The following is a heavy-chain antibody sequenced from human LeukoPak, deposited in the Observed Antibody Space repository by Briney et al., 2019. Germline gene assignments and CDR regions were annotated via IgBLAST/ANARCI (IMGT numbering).Heavy chain of an antibody. J-gene: IGHJ5*02. CDR2: ISSSSSTI. V-gene: IGHV3-48*01. CDR3: ARTSLKTYYYDSSGYYP. CDR1: GFTFSSYS. Sequence: GGSLRLSCAASGFTFSSYSMNWVRQAPGKGLEWVSYISSSSSTIYYADSVKGRFTISRDNAKNSLYLQMNSLRAEDTAVYYCARTSLKTYYYDSSGYYPWGQGTLVTVSS. D-gene: IGHD3-22*01.